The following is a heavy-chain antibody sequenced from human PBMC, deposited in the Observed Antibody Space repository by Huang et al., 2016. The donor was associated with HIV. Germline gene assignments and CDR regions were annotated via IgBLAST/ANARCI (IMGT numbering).Heavy chain of an antibody. CDR1: GFALCTYG. D-gene: IGHD6-13*01. V-gene: IGHV3-30*02. CDR2: RRHDGNDK. Sequence: QVQLVESGGGVVQPGGSLRLSCAASGFALCTYGIHWVRQGPGKGLEWVVCRRHDGNDKYYADVVEGRFTVSRDNSRNRLYLQLNGLRGEDTAVYYCAKDATTSSTWFHYYYYYMDVWGKGTTVTVS. CDR3: AKDATTSSTWFHYYYYYMDV. J-gene: IGHJ6*03.